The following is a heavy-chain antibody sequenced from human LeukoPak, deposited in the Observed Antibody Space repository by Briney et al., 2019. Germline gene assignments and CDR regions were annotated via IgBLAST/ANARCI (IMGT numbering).Heavy chain of an antibody. CDR2: MGDTAYST. D-gene: IGHD6-19*01. CDR3: ARESGWYFPRNWFDP. CDR1: RFTFSSYA. V-gene: IGHV3-23*01. Sequence: GGSLRLSCAASRFTFSSYAMSWVRQAPGKGLEWVSAMGDTAYSTYYTDSVKGRFTISRDNSKNTLYLQMNSLRAEDTAVYYCARESGWYFPRNWFDPWGQGTLVTVSP. J-gene: IGHJ5*02.